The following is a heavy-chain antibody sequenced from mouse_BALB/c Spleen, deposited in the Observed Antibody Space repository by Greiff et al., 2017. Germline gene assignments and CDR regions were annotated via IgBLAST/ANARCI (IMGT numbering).Heavy chain of an antibody. Sequence: VQLQESGPGLVAPSQSLSITCTVSGFSLSRYSVRWVRQPPGKGLEWLGMIWGGGSTDYNSALKSRLSISKDNSKSQVFLKMNSLQANDTAIYYCARNQDGLYAMDYWGQGTSVTVAS. CDR1: GFSLSRYS. V-gene: IGHV2-6-4*01. D-gene: IGHD2-3*01. CDR2: IWGGGST. J-gene: IGHJ4*01. CDR3: ARNQDGLYAMDY.